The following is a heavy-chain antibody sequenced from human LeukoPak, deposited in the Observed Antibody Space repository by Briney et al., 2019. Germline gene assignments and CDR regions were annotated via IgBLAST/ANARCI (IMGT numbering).Heavy chain of an antibody. V-gene: IGHV4-59*08. J-gene: IGHJ4*02. CDR3: ARANPNWNPPDY. CDR2: AYHSGST. D-gene: IGHD1-1*01. CDR1: GGSMTPYF. Sequence: SETLSLTCTVSGGSMTPYFWSWIRQPPGKGLEWIGYAYHSGSTSYNPSLKSRVSISEDTSKNQFSLKLSSVTAADTAVYYCARANPNWNPPDYWGQGTLVTVSS.